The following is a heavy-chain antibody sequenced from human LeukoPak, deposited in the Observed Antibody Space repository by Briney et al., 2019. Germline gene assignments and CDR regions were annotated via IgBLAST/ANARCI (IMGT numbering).Heavy chain of an antibody. Sequence: PGGSLRLSCAASGFTLSSYWMYWVRQAPGKGLVWVSLVSLDGSTTTYADSVKGRFTISRDNAKNTLFLQMNSLKAEDTAVYYCARDRRIGDLAHTGRGDGLDLWGQGTMVTVAS. D-gene: IGHD3-3*01. V-gene: IGHV3-74*01. J-gene: IGHJ3*01. CDR1: GFTLSSYW. CDR3: ARDRRIGDLAHTGRGDGLDL. CDR2: VSLDGSTT.